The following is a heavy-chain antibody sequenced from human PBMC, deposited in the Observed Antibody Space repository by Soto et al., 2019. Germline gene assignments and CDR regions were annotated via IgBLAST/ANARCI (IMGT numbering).Heavy chain of an antibody. CDR1: GFTFSSYD. V-gene: IGHV3-13*01. CDR3: ARGTGTPSWFDP. CDR2: IGTAGDT. D-gene: IGHD1-1*01. Sequence: GGSLRLSCAASGFTFSSYDMHWVRQATGKGLEWVSAIGTAGDTYYPGSVKGRFTISRENAKNSLYLQMNSLRAGDTAVYYCARGTGTPSWFDPWGQGTLVTVSA. J-gene: IGHJ5*02.